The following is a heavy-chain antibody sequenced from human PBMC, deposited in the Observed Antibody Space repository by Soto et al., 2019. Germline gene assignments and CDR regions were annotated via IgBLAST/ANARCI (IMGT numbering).Heavy chain of an antibody. CDR1: GFTFSNYA. Sequence: EVQLLESGGGFIQPGGSLRLFCAASGFTFSNYAMTWVRQAPGKGLEWVSTITSANYPFYGDTVKGRFTISRDNSKNTLSLQMNSLRAEDTAVYYCAKPDKYTSQSSGWANRFDHWGQGTLVTVSS. CDR3: AKPDKYTSQSSGWANRFDH. J-gene: IGHJ4*02. D-gene: IGHD6-19*01. V-gene: IGHV3-23*01. CDR2: ITSANYP.